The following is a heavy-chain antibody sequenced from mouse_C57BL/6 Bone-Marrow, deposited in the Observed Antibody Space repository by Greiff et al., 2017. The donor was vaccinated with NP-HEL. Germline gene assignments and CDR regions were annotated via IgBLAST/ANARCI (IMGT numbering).Heavy chain of an antibody. CDR2: IDPENGDT. Sequence: VQLQQSGAELVRPGASVKLSCTASGFNIKDDYMHWVKQRPEQGLEWIGWIDPENGDTEYASKFQGKATITADPSSNTAYLQLSSLTSEDTAVYYCTTSHYYGSSYGFAYWGQGTLVTVSA. J-gene: IGHJ3*01. V-gene: IGHV14-4*01. CDR1: GFNIKDDY. CDR3: TTSHYYGSSYGFAY. D-gene: IGHD1-1*01.